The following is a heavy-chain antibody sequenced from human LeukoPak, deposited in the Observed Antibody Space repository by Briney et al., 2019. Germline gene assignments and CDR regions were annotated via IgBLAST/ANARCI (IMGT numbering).Heavy chain of an antibody. CDR1: GFTFGGYG. D-gene: IGHD1-14*01. V-gene: IGHV3-33*01. CDR3: TRYNNDHFDY. J-gene: IGHJ4*02. CDR2: IAYDGSRA. Sequence: GGSLRLSCAGSGFTFGGYGMHWFRQTPGKGLEWVAVIAYDGSRAFYADSVKGRFTISRDNSKNTMSVQMDDLKAEDTAVYYCTRYNNDHFDYWGQGTLVTVSS.